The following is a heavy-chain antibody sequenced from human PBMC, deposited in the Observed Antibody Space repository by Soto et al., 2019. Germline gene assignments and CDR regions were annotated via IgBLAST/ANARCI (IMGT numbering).Heavy chain of an antibody. CDR1: AHSSTPYC. V-gene: IGHV5-51*01. D-gene: IGHD4-17*01. CDR2: IYPGNSRS. CDR3: TRDLDYGGNSDGIDV. Sequence: PGESLKISSEDSAHSSTPYCIAGVRQMPGNGLEWMGTIYPGNSRSTYSPSFQGQVIISADKSISTAYVQWSSLKASDNAMYYCTRDLDYGGNSDGIDVWG. J-gene: IGHJ6*02.